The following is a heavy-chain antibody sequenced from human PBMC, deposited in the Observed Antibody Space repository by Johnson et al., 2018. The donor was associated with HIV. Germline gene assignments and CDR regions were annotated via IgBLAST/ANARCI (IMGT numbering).Heavy chain of an antibody. V-gene: IGHV3-30*04. CDR1: KLTFSNYA. CDR2: ISYDGGDT. CDR3: ARGGPFHAFDI. Sequence: QVQLVESGGGLVQPGGSLRLSCAASKLTFSNYAMTWVRQAPGKGLEWVAVISYDGGDTIYADSVKGRFTISRDNAKNTLFLQMNSLRAEDTAMYFCARGGPFHAFDIWGHGTTVTVSS. J-gene: IGHJ3*02. D-gene: IGHD2-21*01.